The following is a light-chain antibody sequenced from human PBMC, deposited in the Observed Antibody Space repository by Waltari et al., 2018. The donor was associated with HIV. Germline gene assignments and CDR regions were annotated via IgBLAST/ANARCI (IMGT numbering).Light chain of an antibody. CDR1: SSNIGAAYE. J-gene: IGLJ3*02. Sequence: QSVLTQPPSVSGAPGQTGTISCTGSSSNIGAAYEVHWYQQVPGTAPKPLIYSNPNRPSGFPDRFSGSKSGTSASLAISGLQTEDEADYYCQSYVSSVNVVFGGGTRVTVL. V-gene: IGLV1-40*01. CDR2: SNP. CDR3: QSYVSSVNVV.